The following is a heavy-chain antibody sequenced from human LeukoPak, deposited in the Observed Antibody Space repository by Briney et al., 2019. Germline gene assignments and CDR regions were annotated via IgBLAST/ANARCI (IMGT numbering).Heavy chain of an antibody. CDR2: IYPGDSDT. D-gene: IGHD6-6*01. V-gene: IGHV5-51*01. CDR3: ARQSIAARPVKADYYYYGMDV. CDR1: GFSFSSYA. Sequence: GGSLRLSCSASGFSFSSYAVHWVRQAPGKGLEWMGIIYPGDSDTRYSPSFQGHVTISADKSISTAYLQWSSLKASDTAMYYCARQSIAARPVKADYYYYGMDVWGQGTTVTVSS. J-gene: IGHJ6*02.